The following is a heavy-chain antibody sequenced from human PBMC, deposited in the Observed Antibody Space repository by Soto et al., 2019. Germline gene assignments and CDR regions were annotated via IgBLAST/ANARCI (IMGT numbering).Heavy chain of an antibody. J-gene: IGHJ4*02. Sequence: EVQLSESGGGLAQPGGSLRLSCAASGLAFSIYAMTWVRQAPGKGLEWVATVSGTGGKTYYADSVQGRFTISRDNSKNTLHLQMNSLRADDTAPYYFAKARDRDYCGNSHPFDYWGQGTLVTVSS. D-gene: IGHD2-21*01. CDR2: VSGTGGKT. V-gene: IGHV3-23*01. CDR3: AKARDRDYCGNSHPFDY. CDR1: GLAFSIYA.